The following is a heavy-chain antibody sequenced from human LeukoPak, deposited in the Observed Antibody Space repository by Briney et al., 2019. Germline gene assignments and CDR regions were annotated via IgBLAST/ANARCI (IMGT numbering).Heavy chain of an antibody. D-gene: IGHD5-12*01. CDR3: APIFGGYSDFDS. CDR1: GGSFSGYY. CDR2: INYSGST. Sequence: PSETLSLTCAVYGGSFSGYYWSWIRQPPGKGLEWIGEINYSGSTNYNPSLRSRVTISRDTSKNQFSLRLTSVTAADTAVYYCAPIFGGYSDFDSWGQGTLVTVSP. V-gene: IGHV4-34*01. J-gene: IGHJ4*01.